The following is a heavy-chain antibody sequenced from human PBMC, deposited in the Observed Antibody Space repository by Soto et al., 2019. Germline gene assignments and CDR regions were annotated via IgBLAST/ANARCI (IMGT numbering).Heavy chain of an antibody. CDR1: GFTFSNFA. V-gene: IGHV3-23*01. D-gene: IGHD3-10*02. CDR3: AKAGRGIDMFHDY. Sequence: GGSLRLSCAASGFTFSNFALSWVRQAPGKGPEWVSAIRGNSEDTWYADSVKGRFTISRDNSRNTLYLQINNLRAEDTAVYYCAKAGRGIDMFHDYWGQGTLVTVSS. CDR2: IRGNSEDT. J-gene: IGHJ4*02.